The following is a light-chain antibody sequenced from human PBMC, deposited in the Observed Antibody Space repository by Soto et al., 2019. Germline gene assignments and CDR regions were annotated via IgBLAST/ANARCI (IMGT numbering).Light chain of an antibody. Sequence: EIVLTQSPGTLSSSPGERATLSCRASQSVSSSYFAWYQQKPGQAPRLLIYVASSRATGIPDRFSGSGSGTDFTLTISRLEPEDFAVYYCQQYGSSSWTFGQGTRVEI. V-gene: IGKV3-20*01. CDR2: VAS. CDR3: QQYGSSSWT. CDR1: QSVSSSY. J-gene: IGKJ1*01.